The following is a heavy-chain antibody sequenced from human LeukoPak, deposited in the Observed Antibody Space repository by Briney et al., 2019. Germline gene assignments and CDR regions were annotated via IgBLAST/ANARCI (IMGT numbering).Heavy chain of an antibody. V-gene: IGHV4-61*02. CDR1: DGSISSGSYY. Sequence: KTSETLSLTCTVSDGSISSGSYYWSWIRQPARKGLEWIGRIYTSGSTNYNPSLKSRVTISVDTSKNQFSLKLSSVTAADTAVYYCASHGPGGSYFAFDNWGQGTLVTVSS. CDR3: ASHGPGGSYFAFDN. D-gene: IGHD3-10*01. CDR2: IYTSGST. J-gene: IGHJ4*02.